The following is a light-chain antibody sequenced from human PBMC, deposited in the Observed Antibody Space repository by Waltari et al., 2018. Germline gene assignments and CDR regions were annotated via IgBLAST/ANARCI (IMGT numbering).Light chain of an antibody. CDR1: VLPKHH. J-gene: IGLJ2*01. Sequence: SHELTQPPSVPVSPGPTARITRSGAVLPKHHAYWYQQKPGQAPVLVIFKDTGRPSGIPERFSGSSSGTVVTLTISGVQAEDEADYYCQSGDSSYTVLFGGGTKLTVL. CDR3: QSGDSSYTVL. V-gene: IGLV3-25*03. CDR2: KDT.